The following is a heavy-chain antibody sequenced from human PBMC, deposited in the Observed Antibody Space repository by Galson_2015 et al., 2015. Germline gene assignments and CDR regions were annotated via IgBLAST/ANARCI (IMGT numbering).Heavy chain of an antibody. CDR3: ASTAASGRFIDY. V-gene: IGHV6-1*01. J-gene: IGHJ4*02. Sequence: CAISGDSVSSHSAAWNWIRQSPSRGLEWLGRTYYRSNWNKDYAVSVKSRIAINPDTSKNQFSLQLNSVTPEDTAVYYCASTAASGRFIDYWGQGTLVTVSS. CDR2: TYYRSNWNK. D-gene: IGHD6-13*01. CDR1: GDSVSSHSAA.